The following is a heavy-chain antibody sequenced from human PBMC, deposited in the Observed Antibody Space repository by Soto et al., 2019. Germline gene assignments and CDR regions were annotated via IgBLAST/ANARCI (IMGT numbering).Heavy chain of an antibody. CDR1: GGALSSSG. Sequence: QVQLVQSGAEMKKPGSSVRVSCKASGGALSSSGITWVRQAPGQGLEWVAGVIPIFGTTKNAPKFQGRVTVSAAESTSTAYLELSSLTSEDTAVYFCAMSRPQVSDFPGVIPLDALDVWGQGTLVTVSS. D-gene: IGHD2-21*01. CDR2: VIPIFGTT. CDR3: AMSRPQVSDFPGVIPLDALDV. J-gene: IGHJ3*01. V-gene: IGHV1-69*01.